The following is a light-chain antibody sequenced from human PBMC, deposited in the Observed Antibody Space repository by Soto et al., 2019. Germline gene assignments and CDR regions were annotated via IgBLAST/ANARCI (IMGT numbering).Light chain of an antibody. CDR1: SSDIGGYNY. CDR3: SSYRYSRTGDYV. CDR2: EVS. J-gene: IGLJ1*01. Sequence: QSVLTQPASVSGSPGQSITISCAGTSSDIGGYNYVSWYQLHPGKAPKLMIYEVSNRPSEVSNRFSGSKSGNTASLTISGLQAEDEADYFCSSYRYSRTGDYVFGTGTKVTVL. V-gene: IGLV2-14*03.